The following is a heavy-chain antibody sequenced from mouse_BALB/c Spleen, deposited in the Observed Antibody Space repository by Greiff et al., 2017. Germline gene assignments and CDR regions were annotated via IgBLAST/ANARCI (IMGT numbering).Heavy chain of an antibody. CDR2: INPGSGGT. CDR1: GYAFTNYL. V-gene: IGHV1-54*01. CDR3: ARGDYGYFDY. Sequence: LQESGAELVRPGTSVKVSCKASGYAFTNYLIEWVKQRPGQGLEWIGVINPGSGGTNYNEKFKGKATLTADKSSSTAYMQLSSLTSDDSAVYFCARGDYGYFDYWGQGTTLTVSS. J-gene: IGHJ2*01. D-gene: IGHD1-1*02.